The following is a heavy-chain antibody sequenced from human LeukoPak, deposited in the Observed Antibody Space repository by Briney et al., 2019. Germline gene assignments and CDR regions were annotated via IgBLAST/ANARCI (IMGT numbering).Heavy chain of an antibody. D-gene: IGHD6-13*01. J-gene: IGHJ4*02. CDR1: GGSISSYY. Sequence: PSETLSLTCTVSGGSISSYYWSWIRQPPGKGLEWIGYIYYSGSTNYNPSLKSRVTISVDTSKNQFSLKLSSVTAADTAVYYCARGPGIAAAGRGYWGQGTLVTVSS. CDR2: IYYSGST. CDR3: ARGPGIAAAGRGY. V-gene: IGHV4-59*01.